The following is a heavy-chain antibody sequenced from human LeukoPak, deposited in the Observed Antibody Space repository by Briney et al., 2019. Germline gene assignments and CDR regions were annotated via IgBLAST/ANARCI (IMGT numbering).Heavy chain of an antibody. D-gene: IGHD3-3*01. CDR1: GGTFSSYA. CDR3: ARGQIITIFGVPRNYYYYYYMDV. Sequence: ASVKVSCKASGGTFSSYAISWVRQAPGQGLEWMGGIIPIFGTANYAQKFQGRVTITADESTSTAYMELSSLRSEDTAVYYCARGQIITIFGVPRNYYYYYYMDVWGKGTTVTVSS. J-gene: IGHJ6*03. CDR2: IIPIFGTA. V-gene: IGHV1-69*01.